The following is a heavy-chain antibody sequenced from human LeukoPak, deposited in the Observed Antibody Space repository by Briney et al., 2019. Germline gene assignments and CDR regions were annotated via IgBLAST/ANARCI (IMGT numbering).Heavy chain of an antibody. CDR2: IYYSGST. Sequence: PSETLSLTCTVSGGSISSYYWSWIRQPPGKGLEWIGYIYYSGSTNYKPSLKSRVTITIDTSKNQFSLKLSSVTAADTAVYYCARQRGRWDSFDYWGQGTLVTVSS. J-gene: IGHJ4*02. CDR1: GGSISSYY. CDR3: ARQRGRWDSFDY. V-gene: IGHV4-59*08. D-gene: IGHD1-26*01.